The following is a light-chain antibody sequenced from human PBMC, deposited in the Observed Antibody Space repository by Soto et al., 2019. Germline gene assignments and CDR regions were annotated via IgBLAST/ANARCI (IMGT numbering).Light chain of an antibody. CDR2: DAS. CDR1: ESISSW. Sequence: DIQMTQSPSTLPSSVGYRFTITCRASESISSWLAWYQQKPGKAPKLLIYDASRLESGVPSRFSGSGSGTEFTLTISSLQPDDFASYYCQQYDTYWTFGQGTKVDIK. CDR3: QQYDTYWT. J-gene: IGKJ1*01. V-gene: IGKV1-5*01.